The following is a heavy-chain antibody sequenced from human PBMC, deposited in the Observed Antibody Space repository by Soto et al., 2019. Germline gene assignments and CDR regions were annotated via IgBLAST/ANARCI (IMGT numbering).Heavy chain of an antibody. V-gene: IGHV1-2*02. CDR3: ARGGSWYEY. Sequence: QVQLVQSGAEVKKPGASVKVSCKASGYKFIYYMHWVRQAPGQGLEWMGWINPTNDGTTYVTKFQGRVTMTRNTSIRPVYLELSSLRSDDTAVYYCARGGSWYEYWGQGTLVTVSS. J-gene: IGHJ4*02. D-gene: IGHD6-13*01. CDR2: INPTNDGT. CDR1: GYKFIYY.